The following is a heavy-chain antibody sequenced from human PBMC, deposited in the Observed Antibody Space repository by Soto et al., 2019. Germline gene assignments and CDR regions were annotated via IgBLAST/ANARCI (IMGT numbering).Heavy chain of an antibody. CDR1: GGSISICY. CDR3: ARGNPWDY. CDR2: IYYSGST. V-gene: IGHV4-59*01. J-gene: IGHJ4*02. Sequence: QVQLQESGPGLVRPSETLALSCTVSGGSISICYWTWVRQPPGKGLEWIGYIYYSGSTDYNPSLKSRVSISVDTSKNQFSLKLSSVTAADTAMYYCARGNPWDYWGQGTLVTVST. D-gene: IGHD1-1*01.